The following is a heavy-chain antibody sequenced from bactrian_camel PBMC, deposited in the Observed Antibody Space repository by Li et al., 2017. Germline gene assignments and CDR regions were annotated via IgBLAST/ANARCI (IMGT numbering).Heavy chain of an antibody. V-gene: IGHV3S1*01. Sequence: HVQLVESGGGSVQAGGSLKLSCVASGYTANTNCMGWFRQAPGKEREGVADIDSDGSTSYADSVKGRFTISQDNAKNTLYLLMNSLKTEDTAMYYCAKETYGLPSDWGQGTQVTVS. D-gene: IGHD5*01. CDR2: IDSDGST. J-gene: IGHJ4*01. CDR3: AKETYGLPSD. CDR1: GYTANTNC.